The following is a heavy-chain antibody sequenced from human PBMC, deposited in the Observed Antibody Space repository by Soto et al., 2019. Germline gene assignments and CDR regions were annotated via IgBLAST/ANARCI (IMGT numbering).Heavy chain of an antibody. CDR1: GFTFGDYA. J-gene: IGHJ6*02. CDR3: TRASGRKVGIQRTLQDGMDV. CDR2: IRSKAYGGTT. D-gene: IGHD5-18*01. V-gene: IGHV3-49*03. Sequence: PGGSLRLSCTASGFTFGDYAMSWFRQAPGMGLEWVGFIRSKAYGGTTEYAASVKGRFTISRDDSKSIAYLQMDSLKTEDTAVYYCTRASGRKVGIQRTLQDGMDVWGQGTTVTVSS.